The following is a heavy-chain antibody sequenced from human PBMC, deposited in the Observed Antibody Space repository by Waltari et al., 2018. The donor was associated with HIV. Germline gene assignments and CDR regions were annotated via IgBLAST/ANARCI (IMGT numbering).Heavy chain of an antibody. J-gene: IGHJ6*03. CDR2: TNDRGRT. V-gene: IGHV4-34*01. CDR3: ARERPMWNYGPGVKYMDV. D-gene: IGHD1-7*01. CDR1: GGSFSGYY. Sequence: QVQLQQWGAGLLKPSETLSLICAVYGGSFSGYYWTWIRQPPGKGLEWIGETNDRGRTNYNPSLRSRVTMSIDTAKNEFSLKLSSVTAADTAVYYCARERPMWNYGPGVKYMDVWGQGTTVTVSS.